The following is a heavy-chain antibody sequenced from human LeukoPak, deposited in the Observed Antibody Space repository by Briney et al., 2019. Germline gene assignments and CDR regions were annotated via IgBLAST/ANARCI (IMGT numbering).Heavy chain of an antibody. J-gene: IGHJ6*04. D-gene: IGHD4-17*01. CDR2: ISYIGST. CDR1: GGSFSSHY. V-gene: IGHV4-59*11. Sequence: SETLSLTCTVSGGSFSSHYWSWIRQPPGKGLEWIGYISYIGSTNYNPSLKSRVTISVDTSKKQFSLKLSSVTAADTAVYYCARDPTTVTKGLDVWGKGTTVTVSP. CDR3: ARDPTTVTKGLDV.